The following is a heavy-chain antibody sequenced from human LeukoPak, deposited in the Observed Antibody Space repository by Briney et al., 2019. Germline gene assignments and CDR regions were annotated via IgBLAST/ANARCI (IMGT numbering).Heavy chain of an antibody. V-gene: IGHV3-23*01. Sequence: PGGSLRLSCAASGFTFSSYAMSWVRQAPGKGLEWVSAISGSGGSTYYADSVKGRFTISRDNSKNTLYLQMNSLRAEDTAVYYCAKLWGGSGYYMELSFDIWGQGTMVTVSS. CDR2: ISGSGGST. J-gene: IGHJ3*02. CDR1: GFTFSSYA. D-gene: IGHD3-3*01. CDR3: AKLWGGSGYYMELSFDI.